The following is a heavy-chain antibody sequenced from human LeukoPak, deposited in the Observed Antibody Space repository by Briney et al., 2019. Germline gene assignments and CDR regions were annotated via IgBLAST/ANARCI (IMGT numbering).Heavy chain of an antibody. Sequence: GGSLRLSCAASGFNFGSYAMSWVRQAPGKGLEWVSIISGSAGTTYYAASVKGRFTISRDNSKNTLYLQMNSLRAEDTAVYYCAKDQYGEAFDIWGPGTMVTVSS. CDR1: GFNFGSYA. V-gene: IGHV3-23*01. J-gene: IGHJ3*02. CDR3: AKDQYGEAFDI. D-gene: IGHD4-17*01. CDR2: ISGSAGTT.